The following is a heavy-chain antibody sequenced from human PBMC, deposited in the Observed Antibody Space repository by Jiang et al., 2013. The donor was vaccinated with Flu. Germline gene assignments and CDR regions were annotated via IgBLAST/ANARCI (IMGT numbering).Heavy chain of an antibody. D-gene: IGHD5-12*01. CDR3: AKGGYTRSYYFDF. CDR1: GYNFRSYW. V-gene: IGHV5-51*01. J-gene: IGHJ4*02. Sequence: SLKISCKGSGYNFRSYWIGWVRQMPGKGLEWMGIIYPDDSDTRYSPSFQGQVTISADKSSGTAYLQWSSLKASDSAMYYCAKGGYTRSYYFDFWGQGTLVTVSS. CDR2: IYPDDSDT.